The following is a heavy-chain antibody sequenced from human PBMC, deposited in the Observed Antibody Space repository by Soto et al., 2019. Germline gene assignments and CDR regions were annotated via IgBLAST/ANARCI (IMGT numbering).Heavy chain of an antibody. CDR3: ARRAGSADVGY. CDR1: GFIFSSYG. Sequence: HPGGSLRLSCAASGFIFSSYGMHWVRQAPGKGLEWVAVIWYDGSNKYYADSVKGRFTISRDNSKNTLYLQMNSLSAEDTAVYYCARRAGSADVGYWGQGTLVTVSS. V-gene: IGHV3-33*01. J-gene: IGHJ4*02. D-gene: IGHD6-19*01. CDR2: IWYDGSNK.